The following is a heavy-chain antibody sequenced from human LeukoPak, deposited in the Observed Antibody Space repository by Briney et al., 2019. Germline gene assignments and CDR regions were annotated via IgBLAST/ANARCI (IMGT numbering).Heavy chain of an antibody. Sequence: GASVKVSCKASGGTFSSYAISWVRQAPGQGLEWMGGIIPIFGTANYAQKFQGRVTITADESTSTAYMELSSLRSEDTAVYYCARDHVRGVAARVLDYWGQGTLVTVSS. CDR2: IIPIFGTA. V-gene: IGHV1-69*13. CDR3: ARDHVRGVAARVLDY. D-gene: IGHD2-15*01. J-gene: IGHJ4*02. CDR1: GGTFSSYA.